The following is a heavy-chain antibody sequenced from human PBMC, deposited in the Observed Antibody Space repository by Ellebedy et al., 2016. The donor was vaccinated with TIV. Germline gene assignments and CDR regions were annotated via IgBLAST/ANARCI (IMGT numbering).Heavy chain of an antibody. V-gene: IGHV3-30*04. J-gene: IGHJ3*02. D-gene: IGHD5-24*01. CDR1: GFSFSNYA. CDR2: VSYDGRNK. CDR3: ARRYVEMAPPSEDAFDI. Sequence: GESLKISCAASGFSFSNYALHWVRQAPGKGLEWLSVVSYDGRNKYYVDSVKGRFTISRDNSKNTVYLEMNGLRAEDTAVYYCARRYVEMAPPSEDAFDIWGQGTMVTVSS.